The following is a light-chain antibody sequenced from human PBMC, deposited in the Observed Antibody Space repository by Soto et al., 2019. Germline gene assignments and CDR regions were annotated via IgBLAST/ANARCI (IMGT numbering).Light chain of an antibody. J-gene: IGKJ5*01. CDR1: QSVSSSY. Sequence: EIGLTQSPGTVSLYTGERATLSCRASQSVSSSYLAWYQQKPGQAPRLLIYGASSRATGIPDRFSGSGSGTDFTLTISRLEPEDFAVYYCQQYGSSPPITFGQGTRLEIK. CDR3: QQYGSSPPIT. V-gene: IGKV3-20*01. CDR2: GAS.